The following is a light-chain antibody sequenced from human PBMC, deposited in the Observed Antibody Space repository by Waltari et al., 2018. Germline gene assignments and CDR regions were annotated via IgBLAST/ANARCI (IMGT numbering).Light chain of an antibody. CDR1: QSISSY. V-gene: IGKV1-39*01. CDR2: AES. CDR3: QQSYSTPPYT. Sequence: DIQMTQSPSSLSASVGHRVTITCRASQSISSYLNWYQQKPGKAPKLLIYAESSLQSGVPSRFSGSGCGKDFTLTISSLQPEDFATYYCQQSYSTPPYTFGQGTKLEIK. J-gene: IGKJ2*01.